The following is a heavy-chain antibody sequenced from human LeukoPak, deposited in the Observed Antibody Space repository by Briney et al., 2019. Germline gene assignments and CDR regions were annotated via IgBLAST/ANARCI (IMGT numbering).Heavy chain of an antibody. V-gene: IGHV4-4*02. D-gene: IGHD3-10*01. CDR3: ARVFDSGSQAYFYYMDV. J-gene: IGHJ6*03. CDR1: GGSISSSNW. Sequence: PSETLSLTCAVSGGSISSSNWWSWVRQPPGKGLEWIGEIYHSGSTNYNPSLKSRVTISADTSKNQFSLKVSSVTAADTAVYYCARVFDSGSQAYFYYMDVWGKGTTVTIFS. CDR2: IYHSGST.